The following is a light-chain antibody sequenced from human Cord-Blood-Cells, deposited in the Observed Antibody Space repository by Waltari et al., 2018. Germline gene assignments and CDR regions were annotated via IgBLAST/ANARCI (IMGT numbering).Light chain of an antibody. J-gene: IGLJ3*02. CDR1: SSDVGGYNY. CDR3: CSYAGSYPWV. V-gene: IGLV2-11*01. Sequence: QSALTQPRSVSGSPGQSVTISCTGTSSDVGGYNYVSWYQQHPGKAPKLMIYDVSKRPSVVPDRFSGSKSGNTASLTISGLQAEDEADYYCCSYAGSYPWVFGGGTKLTVL. CDR2: DVS.